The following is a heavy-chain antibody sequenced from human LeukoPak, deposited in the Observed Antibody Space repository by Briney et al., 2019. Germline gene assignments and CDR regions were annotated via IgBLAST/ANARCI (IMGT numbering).Heavy chain of an antibody. CDR2: IYSGGST. Sequence: GGSLRLSCAASGLTISSNDMSWVRQTPGKGLEWDSVIYSGGSTFYADSVKGRFTISRDNSNNTLYLQMISLRAEAAAVYYCAKAPSHDSSGYYYYFDYWGQGTLVTVSS. CDR3: AKAPSHDSSGYYYYFDY. D-gene: IGHD3-22*01. J-gene: IGHJ4*02. CDR1: GLTISSND. V-gene: IGHV3-53*01.